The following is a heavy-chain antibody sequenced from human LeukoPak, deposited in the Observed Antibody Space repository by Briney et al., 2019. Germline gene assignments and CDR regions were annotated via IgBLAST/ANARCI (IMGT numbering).Heavy chain of an antibody. J-gene: IGHJ6*02. CDR2: MNPKSGNT. Sequence: ASVKVSCKASGYTFTNHDINWVRQASGQGLEWMGWMNPKSGNTGYLQKFQGRVTMTRDTSMSTAFMELSSLTSEDTAVYYCARDQFCSSTSCVYYYYGMDVWGQGTTVTVSS. CDR3: ARDQFCSSTSCVYYYYGMDV. D-gene: IGHD2-2*01. CDR1: GYTFTNHD. V-gene: IGHV1-8*01.